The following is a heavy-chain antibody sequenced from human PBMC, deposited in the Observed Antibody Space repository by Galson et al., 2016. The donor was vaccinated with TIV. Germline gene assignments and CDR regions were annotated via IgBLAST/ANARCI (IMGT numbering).Heavy chain of an antibody. CDR2: TNVDCSST. D-gene: IGHD3/OR15-3a*01. CDR3: VRGGLEPFYY. J-gene: IGHJ4*01. CDR1: GFTFSKYW. Sequence: SLRLSCAASGFTFSKYWMHWVRQAPEKGLVWISRTNVDCSSTSYADSVKGRVTISRDNARNTLYLLMNSLRVEETAVYYCVRGGLEPFYYWGHGTLVTVSS. V-gene: IGHV3-74*01.